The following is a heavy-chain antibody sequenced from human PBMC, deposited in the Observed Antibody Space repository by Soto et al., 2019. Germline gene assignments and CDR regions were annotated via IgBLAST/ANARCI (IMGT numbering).Heavy chain of an antibody. D-gene: IGHD6-19*01. V-gene: IGHV1-69*13. CDR2: IIPIFGTA. CDR3: ASRGSGIAVAGREFDY. CDR1: GGTFSSYA. J-gene: IGHJ4*02. Sequence: SVKVSCKASGGTFSSYAISWVRQAPGQGLEWMGGIIPIFGTANYAQKFQGRVTITADESTSTAYMELSSLRSEDTAVYYCASRGSGIAVAGREFDYWGQGTLVTVS.